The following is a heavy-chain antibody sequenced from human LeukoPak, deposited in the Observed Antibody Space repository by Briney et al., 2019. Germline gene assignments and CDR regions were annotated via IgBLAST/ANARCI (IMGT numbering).Heavy chain of an antibody. D-gene: IGHD1-1*01. V-gene: IGHV3-15*01. Sequence: GGSLRLSCAASGFTFTNAWMNWVRQAPGKGLEWVGRIKRKIDGGTTDYAASVKGRFSLSRDESASSVFLQMSSLKSEDTAVYYCTTEIYTRNWHGTFNFWGQGTLVAVSS. CDR2: IKRKIDGGTT. CDR3: TTEIYTRNWHGTFNF. J-gene: IGHJ4*02. CDR1: GFTFTNAW.